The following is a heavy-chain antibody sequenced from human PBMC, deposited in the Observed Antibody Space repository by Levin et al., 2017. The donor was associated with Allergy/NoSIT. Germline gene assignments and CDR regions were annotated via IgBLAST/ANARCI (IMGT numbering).Heavy chain of an antibody. CDR2: IYPGDSDT. V-gene: IGHV5-51*01. J-gene: IGHJ4*02. CDR1: GYSFTSYW. D-gene: IGHD5-18*01. Sequence: PGGSLRLSCKGSGYSFTSYWIGWVRQMPGKGLEWMGIIYPGDSDTRYSPSFQGQVTISADKSISTAYLQWSSLKASDTAMYYCARSADGADGYGWVRYFDYWGQGTLVTVSS. CDR3: ARSADGADGYGWVRYFDY.